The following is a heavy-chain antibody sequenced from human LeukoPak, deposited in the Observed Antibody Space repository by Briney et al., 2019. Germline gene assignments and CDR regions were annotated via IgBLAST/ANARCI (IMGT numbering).Heavy chain of an antibody. D-gene: IGHD4-17*01. CDR3: ARRAGEYSHPYDY. J-gene: IGHJ4*02. V-gene: IGHV3-53*01. Sequence: GGSLRLSCTVSAFTVSSNSMSWVRQAPGKGLEWVSFIYSGGNTLYSDSVKGRFTISRDNSKNTLYLQMNSLRAEDTAAYYCARRAGEYSHPYDYWGQGTLVTVSS. CDR2: IYSGGNT. CDR1: AFTVSSNS.